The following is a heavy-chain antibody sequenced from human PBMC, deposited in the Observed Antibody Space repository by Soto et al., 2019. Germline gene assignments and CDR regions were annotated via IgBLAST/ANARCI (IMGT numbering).Heavy chain of an antibody. J-gene: IGHJ6*02. CDR1: GFTFSAYR. V-gene: IGHV3-48*02. CDR3: ARDWTYCSGGTCCYGMDV. D-gene: IGHD2-15*01. Sequence: GGSLRLSCAASGFTFSAYRMNWVRQAPGKGLEWVSYISSSSTTIYYAGSVKGRFTISRDNAQNSLFLQMNSLRDEDTAVYYCARDWTYCSGGTCCYGMDVWGRGTTVTVSS. CDR2: ISSSSTTI.